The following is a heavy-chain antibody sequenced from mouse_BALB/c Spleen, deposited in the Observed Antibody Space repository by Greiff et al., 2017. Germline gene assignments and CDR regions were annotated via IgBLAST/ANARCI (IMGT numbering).Heavy chain of an antibody. CDR2: IWAGGTT. V-gene: IGHV2-9*02. CDR3: ARGGLLNYYAMDY. Sequence: QVQLKQSGPGLVAPSQSLSITCTVSGFSLTSYGVHWVRQPPGKGLEWLGVIWAGGTTNYNSALMSRLSISKDNSKSQVFLKMNSLQTDDAAMYYCARGGLLNYYAMDYWGQGTSVTVSS. CDR1: GFSLTSYG. J-gene: IGHJ4*01. D-gene: IGHD1-1*01.